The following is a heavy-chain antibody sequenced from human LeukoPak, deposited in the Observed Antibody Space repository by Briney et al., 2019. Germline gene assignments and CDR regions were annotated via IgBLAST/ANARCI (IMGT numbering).Heavy chain of an antibody. CDR1: GFTFSSYS. CDR3: ARESGYSLGYYYYYYYMDV. CDR2: ISNSSSYI. Sequence: GGSLRLSCAASGFTFSSYSMNWVRQAPGKGLEWVSSISNSSSYIYYADSVKGRITISRDNAKNSLYLQMNSLRAEDTAVYYCARESGYSLGYYYYYYYMDVWGKGTTVTVSS. J-gene: IGHJ6*03. D-gene: IGHD3-3*01. V-gene: IGHV3-21*01.